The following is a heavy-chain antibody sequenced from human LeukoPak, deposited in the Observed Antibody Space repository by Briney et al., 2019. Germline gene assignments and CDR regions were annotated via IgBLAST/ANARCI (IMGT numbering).Heavy chain of an antibody. CDR3: AKGEFYYDSSGYSY. Sequence: PGGSLRLSCAASGFTFSSYGMHWVRQAPGKGLEWVAFIRYDGSNKYYADSVKGRFTISRDNSKSTLYLQMNSLRAEDTAVYYCAKGEFYYDSSGYSYWGQGTLVTVSS. D-gene: IGHD3-22*01. CDR2: IRYDGSNK. V-gene: IGHV3-30*02. CDR1: GFTFSSYG. J-gene: IGHJ4*02.